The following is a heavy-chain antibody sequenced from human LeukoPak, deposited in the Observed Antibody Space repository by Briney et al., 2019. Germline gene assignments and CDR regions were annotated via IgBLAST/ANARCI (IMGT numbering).Heavy chain of an antibody. CDR3: TRVAQSGPTGWFDP. V-gene: IGHV3-30*02. J-gene: IGHJ5*02. Sequence: GGSLRLSCAASGFTFSSYWMTWVRQAPGKGLEWVAFIRYDGSNKYYADSVKGRFTISRDNPGNVVYLQMDSLRAEDTAVYYCTRVAQSGPTGWFDPWGQGTLVTASS. CDR1: GFTFSSYW. CDR2: IRYDGSNK. D-gene: IGHD1-1*01.